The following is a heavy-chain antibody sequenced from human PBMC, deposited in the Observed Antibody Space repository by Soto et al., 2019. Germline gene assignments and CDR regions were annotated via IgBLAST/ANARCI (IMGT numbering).Heavy chain of an antibody. V-gene: IGHV3-23*01. J-gene: IGHJ4*02. CDR2: IGGGGHDT. CDR3: AKHPIFGVVTHYFAH. D-gene: IGHD3-3*01. CDR1: GFAFSAYA. Sequence: DVQLLESGGSLVQPGGSLRLSCSASGFAFSAYAMSWVRQAPQKGLERVSGIGGGGHDTRYGDSVKGRFTITRDNSRNTLYLEMNRLTAEDTAVYYCAKHPIFGVVTHYFAHWGRGVLVTVSS.